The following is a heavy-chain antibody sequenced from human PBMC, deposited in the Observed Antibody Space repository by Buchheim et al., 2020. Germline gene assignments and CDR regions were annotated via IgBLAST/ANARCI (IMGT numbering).Heavy chain of an antibody. J-gene: IGHJ4*01. V-gene: IGHV3-33*06. CDR3: AKDEGYSSASVDY. CDR2: IWDDGSNK. CDR1: GFTFSSYG. D-gene: IGHD5-18*01. Sequence: QVQLVESGGGLVQPGRSLRLSCAASGFTFSSYGMHWVRQAPGKGLEWVAVIWDDGSNKYYADSVKGRFTISRDNSKNTLYLQMNSLRTEDTDVYYCAKDEGYSSASVDYWGPGTL.